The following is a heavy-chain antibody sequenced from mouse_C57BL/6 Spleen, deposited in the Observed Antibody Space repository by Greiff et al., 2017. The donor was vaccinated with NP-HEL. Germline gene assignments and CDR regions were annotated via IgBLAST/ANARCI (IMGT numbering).Heavy chain of an antibody. Sequence: QVQLQQPGAELVRPGSSVKLSCKASGYTFTSYWMHWVKQRPIQGLEWIGNIDPSDSETHYNQKFKDKATLTVDKSSSTAYMQLSSLTSEDSAVYYCAREDYYGSSFDYRGQGTTLTVSS. J-gene: IGHJ2*01. CDR3: AREDYYGSSFDY. CDR1: GYTFTSYW. V-gene: IGHV1-52*01. D-gene: IGHD1-1*01. CDR2: IDPSDSET.